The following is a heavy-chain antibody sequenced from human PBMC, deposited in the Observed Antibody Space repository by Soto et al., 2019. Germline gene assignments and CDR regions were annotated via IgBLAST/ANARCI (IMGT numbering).Heavy chain of an antibody. CDR3: AEGKAVARQHFDN. CDR1: GFTFRSYG. J-gene: IGHJ4*02. D-gene: IGHD6-19*01. Sequence: QVQLVESGGGVVQPERSLGLSCAASGFTFRSYGMHWVRQAPGKGLEWVAAISADGIDKYYADSVKGRFTIPRDNSKNELYLQINSLIPEDTAVYYCAEGKAVARQHFDNWGQGTLVPGSS. V-gene: IGHV3-30*18. CDR2: ISADGIDK.